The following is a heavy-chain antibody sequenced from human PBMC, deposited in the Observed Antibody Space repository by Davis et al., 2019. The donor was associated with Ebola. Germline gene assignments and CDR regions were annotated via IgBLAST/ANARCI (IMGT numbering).Heavy chain of an antibody. CDR1: GYTFTTYD. D-gene: IGHD2-15*01. Sequence: ASVTVSCKASGYTFTTYDINWVRQATGHGLEWMGWMNPDSGNTGYAQKFQGRVTMTRDTSITTAYMELSSLSSDDTAVYYCTRGIARRRSGSWFDPWGQGTPVTVSS. V-gene: IGHV1-8*01. J-gene: IGHJ5*02. CDR3: TRGIARRRSGSWFDP. CDR2: MNPDSGNT.